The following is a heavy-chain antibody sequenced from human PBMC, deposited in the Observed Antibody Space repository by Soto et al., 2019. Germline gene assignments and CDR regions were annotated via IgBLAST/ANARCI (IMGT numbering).Heavy chain of an antibody. CDR1: GFTFSSYA. D-gene: IGHD3-10*01. CDR3: AKGVYYAWFDP. V-gene: IGHV3-23*01. CDR2: ISGSGGST. Sequence: EVQLLESGGGLVQPGGSLRLSCAASGFTFSSYAMSWVRQAPRKGLEWVSAISGSGGSTYYADSVKGRFTISRDNSKNTLYLQMNILRAEDTAVYYGAKGVYYAWFDPWGQGTLVTVSS. J-gene: IGHJ5*02.